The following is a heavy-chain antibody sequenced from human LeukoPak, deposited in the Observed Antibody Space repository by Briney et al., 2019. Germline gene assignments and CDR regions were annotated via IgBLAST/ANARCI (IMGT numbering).Heavy chain of an antibody. CDR3: ARFSCVDSSGYYGLYYYGMDV. Sequence: ASVKVSCKASGDTFTTYHLHWVRQAPGQGLEWMGIINPKGGSTSFAQKFQGRVTLTRDTSTSTVYMEMSSLRSEDTAVYYCARFSCVDSSGYYGLYYYGMDVWGQGTTVTVSS. J-gene: IGHJ6*02. CDR1: GDTFTTYH. D-gene: IGHD3-22*01. V-gene: IGHV1-46*01. CDR2: INPKGGST.